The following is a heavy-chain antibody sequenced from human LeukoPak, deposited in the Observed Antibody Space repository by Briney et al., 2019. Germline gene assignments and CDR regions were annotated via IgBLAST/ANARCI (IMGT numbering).Heavy chain of an antibody. CDR2: INPNSGGT. D-gene: IGHD5-24*01. V-gene: IGHV1-2*02. CDR3: ARDNSLQDMAWWFDP. CDR1: GYTFTGYY. Sequence: ASVKVSCKASGYTFTGYYMHWVRQAPGQGLEWMGWINPNSGGTNYAQKFQGRVTMTRDTSISTAYMELSRLRSDDTAVYYCARDNSLQDMAWWFDPWGQGTLVIVSS. J-gene: IGHJ5*02.